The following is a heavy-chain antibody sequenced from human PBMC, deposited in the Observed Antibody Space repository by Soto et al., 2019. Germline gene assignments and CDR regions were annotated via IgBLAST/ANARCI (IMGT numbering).Heavy chain of an antibody. J-gene: IGHJ4*02. CDR1: GFSFSASW. CDR3: ARSMHYSDGSNYSPFDY. Sequence: PGGSLRLSCTASGFSFSASWMTWVRQTPGKGLERVAITNPDGSLQSYLDSVRGRFTISRDNAESSLFLQMNTLRVEDTAVYYCARSMHYSDGSNYSPFDYWGQGT. D-gene: IGHD3-22*01. CDR2: TNPDGSLQ. V-gene: IGHV3-7*03.